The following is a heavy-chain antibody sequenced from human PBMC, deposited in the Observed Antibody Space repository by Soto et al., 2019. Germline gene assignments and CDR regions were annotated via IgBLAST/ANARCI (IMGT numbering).Heavy chain of an antibody. J-gene: IGHJ3*02. CDR3: ARDRGSGTYLAFVI. CDR1: GGSISSGGYY. V-gene: IGHV4-31*03. D-gene: IGHD3-10*01. Sequence: SETLSLTCTVSGGSISSGGYYWSWIRQHPGKGLAWIGYIYYSVSTYYNPSLKSRVTISVDTSKNQFSLKLSSVTAADTAVYYCARDRGSGTYLAFVIWGQGTMVTVS. CDR2: IYYSVST.